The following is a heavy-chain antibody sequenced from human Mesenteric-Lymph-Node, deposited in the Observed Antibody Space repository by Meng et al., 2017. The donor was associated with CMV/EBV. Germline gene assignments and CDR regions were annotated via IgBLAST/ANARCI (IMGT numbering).Heavy chain of an antibody. J-gene: IGHJ4*02. CDR2: TYSASKFYP. Sequence: SMRSAACPWLPPSRSRGLESLRSTYSASKFYPQCPLSLHSPITINPATSKHHFSLQLNSVTPEDTAVYYCARDINWGRSGFDYWGQGTLVTVSS. V-gene: IGHV6-1*01. CDR1: SMRSAA. D-gene: IGHD7-27*01. CDR3: ARDINWGRSGFDY.